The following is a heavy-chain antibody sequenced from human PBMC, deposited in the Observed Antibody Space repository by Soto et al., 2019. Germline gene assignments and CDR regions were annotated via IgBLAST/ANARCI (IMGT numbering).Heavy chain of an antibody. CDR1: GGTFSSYT. CDR3: ARVRRGSSWKYYYYGMDV. Sequence: ASVKVSCKASGGTFSSYTISWVRQAPGQGLEWMGRIIPILGIANYAQKFQGRVTITADKSTSTAYMELSSLRSEDTAVYYCARVRRGSSWKYYYYGMDVWGQGTTVTVSS. CDR2: IIPILGIA. D-gene: IGHD6-13*01. V-gene: IGHV1-69*02. J-gene: IGHJ6*02.